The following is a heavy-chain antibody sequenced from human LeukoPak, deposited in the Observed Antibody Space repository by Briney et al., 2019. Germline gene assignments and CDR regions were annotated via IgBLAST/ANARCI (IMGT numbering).Heavy chain of an antibody. Sequence: SGTLSLTCAVSGAFITNSHWWSWARQPPGKGLEWIGEIYHSGTTNYNPSLQSRVTMSVDKSKNQFSLKLSSVTAADTAVYYCATYFYGEYGSYYFDYWGQGTLVSVSS. CDR1: GAFITNSHW. D-gene: IGHD4-17*01. V-gene: IGHV4-4*02. CDR3: ATYFYGEYGSYYFDY. CDR2: IYHSGTT. J-gene: IGHJ4*02.